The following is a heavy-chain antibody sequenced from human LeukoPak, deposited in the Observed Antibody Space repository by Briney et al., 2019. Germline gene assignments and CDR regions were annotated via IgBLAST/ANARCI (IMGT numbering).Heavy chain of an antibody. CDR2: ISGSGGST. J-gene: IGHJ4*02. CDR1: GFTFSSYA. Sequence: PGGSLRLSCAASGFTFSSYAMSWVRQAPGKGLEWVSAISGSGGSTYYADSVKGRFTISRDNSKNTLYLQMNSLRTEDTAVYYCATLYDFWRYFDYWGQGTLVTVSS. V-gene: IGHV3-23*01. CDR3: ATLYDFWRYFDY. D-gene: IGHD3-3*01.